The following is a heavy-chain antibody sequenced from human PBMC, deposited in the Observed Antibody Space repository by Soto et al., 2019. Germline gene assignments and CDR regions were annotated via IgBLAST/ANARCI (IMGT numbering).Heavy chain of an antibody. CDR3: ARDRSGTGYSSSWYNWFDP. CDR2: IIPIFGTA. V-gene: IGHV1-69*13. Sequence: SVKVSCKASGGTFSSYAISWVRQAPGQGLEWMGGIIPIFGTANYAQKFQGRVTITADESTSTAYMELSSLRSEDTAVYYCARDRSGTGYSSSWYNWFDPWGQGTLVTVSS. J-gene: IGHJ5*02. CDR1: GGTFSSYA. D-gene: IGHD6-13*01.